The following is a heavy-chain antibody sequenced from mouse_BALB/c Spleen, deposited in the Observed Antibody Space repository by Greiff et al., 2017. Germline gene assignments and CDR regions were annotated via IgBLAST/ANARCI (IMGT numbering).Heavy chain of an antibody. D-gene: IGHD1-1*01. CDR2: INPSTGYT. J-gene: IGHJ1*01. CDR3: AREIYGSRPFDV. V-gene: IGHV1-7*01. CDR1: GYTFTSYW. Sequence: QVQLKESGAELAKPGASVKMSCKASGYTFTSYWMHWVKQRPGQGLEWIGYINPSTGYTEYNQKFKDKATLTADKSSSTAYMQLSSLTSEDSAVYYCAREIYGSRPFDVWGAGTTVTVSS.